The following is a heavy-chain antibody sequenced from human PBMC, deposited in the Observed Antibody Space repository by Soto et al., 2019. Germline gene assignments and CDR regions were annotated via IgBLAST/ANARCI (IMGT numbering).Heavy chain of an antibody. CDR3: ARAGGLGAVAADD. Sequence: SETLSLTCAVSGGSISSGGYSWSWFRQPPGKGLEWIGYIYHSGSTYYNPSLKSRVTISVDRSKNQFSLKLSSVTAADTAVYYCARAGGLGAVAADDWAQGTLVTVSS. D-gene: IGHD6-19*01. J-gene: IGHJ4*02. CDR2: IYHSGST. CDR1: GGSISSGGYS. V-gene: IGHV4-30-2*01.